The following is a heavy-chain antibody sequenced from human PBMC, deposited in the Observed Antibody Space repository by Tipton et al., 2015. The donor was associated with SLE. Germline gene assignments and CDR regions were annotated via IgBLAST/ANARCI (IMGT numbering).Heavy chain of an antibody. Sequence: TLSLTYTVSGGSISSGSYYWSWIRQPPGKGLEWIGEINHSGSTNYNPSLKSRVTISVDTSKNQFSLKLSSVTAADTAVYYCARGGDGPPVDYWGQGTLVTVSS. CDR3: ARGGDGPPVDY. V-gene: IGHV4-39*07. D-gene: IGHD1-14*01. CDR2: INHSGST. J-gene: IGHJ4*02. CDR1: GGSISSGSYY.